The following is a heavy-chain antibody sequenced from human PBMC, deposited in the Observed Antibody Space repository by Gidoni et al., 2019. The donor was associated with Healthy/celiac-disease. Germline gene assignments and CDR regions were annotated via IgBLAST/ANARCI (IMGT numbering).Heavy chain of an antibody. CDR1: GFTFSDHY. Sequence: EVQLVESGGGLVQPGGSLRLSCAASGFTFSDHYMDWVRQAPGKGLEWVGRTRNKANSYTTEYAASVKGRFTISRDDSKNSLYLQMNSLKTEDTAVYYCARVGSYGPLDVWGQGTTVTVS. J-gene: IGHJ6*02. CDR2: TRNKANSYTT. V-gene: IGHV3-72*01. CDR3: ARVGSYGPLDV. D-gene: IGHD5-18*01.